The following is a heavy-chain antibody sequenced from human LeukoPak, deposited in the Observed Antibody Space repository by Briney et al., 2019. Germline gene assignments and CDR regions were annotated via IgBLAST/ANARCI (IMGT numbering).Heavy chain of an antibody. J-gene: IGHJ4*02. CDR2: ISGSGGST. CDR1: GCTFSSYA. Sequence: GGTLRLTCAASGCTFSSYAMSWVRQAPGKGLEWVSAISGSGGSTYYADSVKGRFTIFRDNSNNTPYLQINSLSAEDTAEYCCAKVVRGVIRGFDYCGEGTLVTAYS. V-gene: IGHV3-23*01. CDR3: AKVVRGVIRGFDY. D-gene: IGHD3-10*02.